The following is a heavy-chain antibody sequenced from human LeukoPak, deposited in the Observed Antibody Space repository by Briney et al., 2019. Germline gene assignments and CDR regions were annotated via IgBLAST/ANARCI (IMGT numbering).Heavy chain of an antibody. CDR2: ISAYNGNT. J-gene: IGHJ3*02. CDR1: VYTFTSYG. D-gene: IGHD6-19*01. Sequence: GASVNVSCKASVYTFTSYGISWVRQAPGQGLEWMGWISAYNGNTNYAQKLQGRVTMTTNTSTSTAYIELRSLRSDDTAVYYCARGYSSGWYDPVPAFDIWGQGTMVTVSS. V-gene: IGHV1-18*01. CDR3: ARGYSSGWYDPVPAFDI.